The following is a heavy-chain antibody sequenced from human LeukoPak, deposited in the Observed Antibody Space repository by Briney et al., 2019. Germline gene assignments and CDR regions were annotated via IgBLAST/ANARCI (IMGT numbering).Heavy chain of an antibody. Sequence: GGSLRLSCAASGFTFSSHAMHWVRQAPGKGLEWVAVISYDGSNKYYADSVKGRFTISRDNSKNTLYLQMNSLRAEDTAVYYCARDMELPTSAFDYWGQGTLVTVSS. J-gene: IGHJ4*02. CDR2: ISYDGSNK. CDR1: GFTFSSHA. CDR3: ARDMELPTSAFDY. V-gene: IGHV3-30-3*01. D-gene: IGHD1-26*01.